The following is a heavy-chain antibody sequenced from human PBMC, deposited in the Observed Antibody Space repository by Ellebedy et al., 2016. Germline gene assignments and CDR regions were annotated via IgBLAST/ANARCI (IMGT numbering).Heavy chain of an antibody. Sequence: ASVKVSXXASGYTFTSYDINWVRQATGQGLEWMGWINPNSGGTNYAQKFQDRVTMTTDTSTSTAYMELRSLRSDDTAVYYCARDRREYCSSINCYLGSAYWGQGTLVTVSS. J-gene: IGHJ4*02. CDR3: ARDRREYCSSINCYLGSAY. D-gene: IGHD2-2*01. CDR2: INPNSGGT. V-gene: IGHV1-18*01. CDR1: GYTFTSYD.